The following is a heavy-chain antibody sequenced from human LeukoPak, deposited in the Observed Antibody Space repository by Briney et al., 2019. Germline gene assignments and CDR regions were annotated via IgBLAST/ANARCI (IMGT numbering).Heavy chain of an antibody. V-gene: IGHV1-69*13. CDR2: IIPIFGTA. D-gene: IGHD3-22*01. CDR1: GGTFSSYA. CDR3: ARGGGYYDSSGYYSVFDY. Sequence: ASVKVSCKASGGTFSSYAISWVRQAPGHGLEWMGGIIPIFGTANYAQKFQGRVTITADESTSTAYMELSSLRSEDTAVYYCARGGGYYDSSGYYSVFDYRGQGTLVTVSS. J-gene: IGHJ4*02.